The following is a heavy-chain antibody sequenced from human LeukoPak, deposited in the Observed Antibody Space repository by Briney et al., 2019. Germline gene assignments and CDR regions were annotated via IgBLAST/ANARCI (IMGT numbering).Heavy chain of an antibody. CDR1: GFTFSSYS. D-gene: IGHD2-2*01. J-gene: IGHJ6*02. CDR2: ISSSSSYI. CDR3: AREWLPAASLDV. Sequence: PGGSLRLSCAASGFTFSSYSMNGVRQAPGKGLEWVSSISSSSSYIYYADSVKGRFTISRDNAKNSLYLQMNSLRAEDTAVYYCAREWLPAASLDVWGQGTTVTVSS. V-gene: IGHV3-21*01.